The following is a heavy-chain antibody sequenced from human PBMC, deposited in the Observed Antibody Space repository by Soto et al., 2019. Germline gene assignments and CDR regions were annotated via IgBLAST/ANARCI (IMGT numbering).Heavy chain of an antibody. CDR3: ARDLGYCSGGSCPNWFEP. J-gene: IGHJ5*02. CDR1: GGSISSYH. V-gene: IGHV4-59*01. Sequence: PSETLSLTCTVSGGSISSYHWSWIRQPPGKGLEWIGYIYYSGSTNYNPSLKSRVTISVDTSKNQFSLKLSSVTAADTAVYYCARDLGYCSGGSCPNWFEPWGQGTLVTVSS. CDR2: IYYSGST. D-gene: IGHD2-15*01.